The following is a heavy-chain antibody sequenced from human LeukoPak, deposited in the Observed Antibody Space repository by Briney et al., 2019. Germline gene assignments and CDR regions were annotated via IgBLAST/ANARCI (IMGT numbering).Heavy chain of an antibody. Sequence: GGSLRLPCAASGFTFSSYAMHWVRQAPGKGLEWVAVISYDGSNKYYADSVKGRFTISRDNSKNTLFLQMNSLRSEDTAIYYCTRAYSDLIYVYWGQGTLVTVSS. J-gene: IGHJ4*02. V-gene: IGHV3-30*14. CDR2: ISYDGSNK. D-gene: IGHD3-16*01. CDR3: TRAYSDLIYVY. CDR1: GFTFSSYA.